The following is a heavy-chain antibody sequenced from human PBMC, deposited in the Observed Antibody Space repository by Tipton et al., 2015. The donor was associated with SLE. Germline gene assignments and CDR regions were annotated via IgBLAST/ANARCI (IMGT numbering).Heavy chain of an antibody. Sequence: TLSLTCAVYGGSFSGYYWGWIRQPPGKGLEWIGSIYYSGSTYYNPSLKSRVTISLDTSKTQFSLKLRSVTAADTAIYYCARGGYSSGWYGDYFVYCGQGTLVTVSS. CDR2: IYYSGST. CDR3: ARGGYSSGWYGDYFVY. V-gene: IGHV4-34*01. D-gene: IGHD6-19*01. CDR1: GGSFSGYY. J-gene: IGHJ4*02.